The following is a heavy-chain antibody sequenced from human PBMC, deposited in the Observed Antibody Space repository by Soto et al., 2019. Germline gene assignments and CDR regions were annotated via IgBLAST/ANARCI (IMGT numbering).Heavy chain of an antibody. CDR3: ARETNYDFWSGYYTRYFDY. CDR2: IKQDGSEK. Sequence: GGSLRLSCAASGFTFSSYWMSWVRQAPGKGLEWVANIKQDGSEKYYVDSVKGRFTISRDNAKNSLYLQMNSLRAEDTAVYYCARETNYDFWSGYYTRYFDYWGQGTLVTVSS. D-gene: IGHD3-3*01. J-gene: IGHJ4*02. CDR1: GFTFSSYW. V-gene: IGHV3-7*01.